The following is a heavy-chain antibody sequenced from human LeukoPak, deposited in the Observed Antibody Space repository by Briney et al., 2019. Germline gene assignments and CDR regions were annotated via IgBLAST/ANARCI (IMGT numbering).Heavy chain of an antibody. J-gene: IGHJ4*02. Sequence: ASVKVSCKASGYIFTSNYMHWVRQAPGQGLEWMGIINPSSGSTSYAQKFQDRVKMTRDTSRSTVYMELSSLRSEDTAVYYCARRAGDRYYFDYWGQGTLVTVSS. CDR1: GYIFTSNY. CDR3: ARRAGDRYYFDY. D-gene: IGHD7-27*01. V-gene: IGHV1-46*01. CDR2: INPSSGST.